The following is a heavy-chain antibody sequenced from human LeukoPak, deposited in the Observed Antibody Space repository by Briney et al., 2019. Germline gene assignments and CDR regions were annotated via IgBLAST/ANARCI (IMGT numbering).Heavy chain of an antibody. D-gene: IGHD2-2*01. CDR2: VYTSGGT. CDR1: GGSISNLDYY. J-gene: IGHJ3*01. CDR3: AGRGSSSGTFDV. Sequence: SQTLSLTRTVSGGSISNLDYYWTWIRQPAGKRLEWIGRVYTSGGTNYNPSLKSRVTMSVDKSKNQISLNLASLTAADTALYYCAGRGSSSGTFDVWGPGTFVTVSS. V-gene: IGHV4-61*02.